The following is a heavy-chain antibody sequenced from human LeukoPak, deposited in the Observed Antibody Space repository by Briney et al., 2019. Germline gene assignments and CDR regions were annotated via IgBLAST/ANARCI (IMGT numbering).Heavy chain of an antibody. V-gene: IGHV3-23*01. D-gene: IGHD3-16*01. CDR1: GFTFSNHA. J-gene: IGHJ3*02. CDR2: ISASGGST. Sequence: GGTLRLSCAASGFTFSNHAMNWVRQAPGKGLEWVSTISASGGSTFYADSVKGRFTISRDNSKNNLNLQMNSLRAEDTAVYYSARDRYVWGSYPDDAFDIWGQGTMLTVSS. CDR3: ARDRYVWGSYPDDAFDI.